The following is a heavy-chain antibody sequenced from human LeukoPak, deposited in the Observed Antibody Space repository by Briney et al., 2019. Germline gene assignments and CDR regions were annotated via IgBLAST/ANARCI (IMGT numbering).Heavy chain of an antibody. CDR1: GFTFSSYA. D-gene: IGHD4-17*01. V-gene: IGHV3-9*01. CDR2: ITWNSGST. Sequence: GGSLRLSCAASGFTFSSYAMSWVRQAPGKGLEWVSGITWNSGSTDYADSVKGRFTISRDNAKNSLYLQMNSLRAEDTALYYCAKDRTVDYYYYGMDVWGQGTTVTVSS. J-gene: IGHJ6*02. CDR3: AKDRTVDYYYYGMDV.